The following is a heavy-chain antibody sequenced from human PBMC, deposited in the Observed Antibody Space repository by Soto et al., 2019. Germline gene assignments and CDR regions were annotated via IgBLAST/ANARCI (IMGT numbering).Heavy chain of an antibody. CDR1: GDSIRSSTYQ. V-gene: IGHV4-39*01. J-gene: IGHJ4*02. Sequence: PSETLSLTCTASGDSIRSSTYQWGWIRQPPGRGLEWIGRASYRESTYYNPSLKSRVTIPVDTSNNQLSLKMNPVTAADTAVYYCARHRNWRVDYWGQGALVAVSS. CDR3: ARHRNWRVDY. D-gene: IGHD1-1*01. CDR2: ASYREST.